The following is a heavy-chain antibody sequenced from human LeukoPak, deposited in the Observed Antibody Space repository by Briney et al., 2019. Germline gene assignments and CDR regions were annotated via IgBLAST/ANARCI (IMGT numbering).Heavy chain of an antibody. V-gene: IGHV3-9*01. CDR2: ISWNSGSI. Sequence: GGSLRLFCAASGFTFDDYAMHWVREATGKGVEWVSVISWNSGSIGYADSVKGRFTISRDNATNSLYLQMNSLRAEDTALYYCAKVRGYSYGYCFDYWGQGTLVTVSS. CDR1: GFTFDDYA. D-gene: IGHD5-18*01. J-gene: IGHJ4*02. CDR3: AKVRGYSYGYCFDY.